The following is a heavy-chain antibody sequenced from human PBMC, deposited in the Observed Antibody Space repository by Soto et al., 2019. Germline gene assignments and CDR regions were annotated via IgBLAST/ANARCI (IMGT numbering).Heavy chain of an antibody. CDR3: AKGRADYYAWGSPMAV. CDR1: GFTFSSYA. V-gene: IGHV3-30*04. D-gene: IGHD3-10*01. J-gene: IGHJ6*02. Sequence: PGGSLRLSCAASGFTFSSYAMHWVRQAPGKGLEWVAVISYDGSNKYYPDSVKGRFTISRDNSKNTLYLQMNSLRAEDTALYYCAKGRADYYAWGSPMAVGGQGTRVPV. CDR2: ISYDGSNK.